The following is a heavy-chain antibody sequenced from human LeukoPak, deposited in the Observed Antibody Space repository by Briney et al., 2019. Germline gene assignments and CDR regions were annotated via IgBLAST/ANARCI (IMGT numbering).Heavy chain of an antibody. CDR2: ISYDGSNK. D-gene: IGHD6-19*01. J-gene: IGHJ4*02. Sequence: GGSLRLSCAASGFTFSSYGMHWVRQAPGKGLEWVAVISYDGSNKYYADSVKGRFTISRDNSKNTLYLQMNSLRAEDTAVYYCAKDFKQGSGWYYFDYWGQGTLVTVSS. CDR3: AKDFKQGSGWYYFDY. V-gene: IGHV3-30*18. CDR1: GFTFSSYG.